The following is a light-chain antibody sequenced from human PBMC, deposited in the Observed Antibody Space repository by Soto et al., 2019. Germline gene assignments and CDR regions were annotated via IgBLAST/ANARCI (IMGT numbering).Light chain of an antibody. V-gene: IGKV3-15*01. CDR2: GAS. Sequence: DIVMTQSPATLSVSPVERATLSCRASQTISSNLAWYQQKPGQTPRLLIYGASTRAAGIPARFSGSGSGTDFTLTITSLQSEDFAVYYCQQYNNWPPFTFGPGTKVDIK. CDR3: QQYNNWPPFT. J-gene: IGKJ3*01. CDR1: QTISSN.